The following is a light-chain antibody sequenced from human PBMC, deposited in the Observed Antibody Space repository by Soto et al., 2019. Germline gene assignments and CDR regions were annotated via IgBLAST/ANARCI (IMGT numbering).Light chain of an antibody. V-gene: IGKV3-11*01. Sequence: EVVLTQSPATLSLSPGERATLSCRASESIGNYLAWYQQKLGQAPKLLIYDASHRAIGIPGRFSGDGSGTDFTFTISSLEHEDFAVYYCPCRRDWPPRPTFHGGTKVEIK. J-gene: IGKJ4*01. CDR3: PCRRDWPPRPT. CDR1: ESIGNY. CDR2: DAS.